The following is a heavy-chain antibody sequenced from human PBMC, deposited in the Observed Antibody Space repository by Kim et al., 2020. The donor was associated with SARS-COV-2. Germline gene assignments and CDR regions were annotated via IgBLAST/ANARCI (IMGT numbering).Heavy chain of an antibody. Sequence: SVKVSCKASGGTFSSYAISWVRQAPGQGLEWMGGIIPIFGTANYAQKFQGRVTITADESTSTAYMELSSLRPEDTAVYYCAGGISYGGNLNYGMDVWGQGTTVSVSS. D-gene: IGHD2-21*02. J-gene: IGHJ6*02. CDR1: GGTFSSYA. CDR2: IIPIFGTA. V-gene: IGHV1-69*13. CDR3: AGGISYGGNLNYGMDV.